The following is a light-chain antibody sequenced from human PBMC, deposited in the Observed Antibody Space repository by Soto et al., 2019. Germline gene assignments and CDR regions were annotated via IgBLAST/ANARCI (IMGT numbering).Light chain of an antibody. CDR3: QQYNFYPLT. CDR1: QSIRSR. V-gene: IGKV1-5*01. Sequence: DIRMTQSPSTLSASVGDRVTITCRASQSIRSRLAWYQQKPGKAPKFLIYDASSLESGVPPRFGGSGSGTEFTLTISSLQPDDFATYYCQQYNFYPLTFGGGTKVEIK. J-gene: IGKJ4*01. CDR2: DAS.